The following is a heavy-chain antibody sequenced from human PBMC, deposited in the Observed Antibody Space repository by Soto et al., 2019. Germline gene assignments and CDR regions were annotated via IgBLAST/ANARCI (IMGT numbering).Heavy chain of an antibody. CDR1: GGSFSGYY. V-gene: IGHV4-34*01. CDR3: ARGLNRLTNFYYYYGMDV. D-gene: IGHD4-4*01. J-gene: IGHJ6*02. Sequence: QVQLQQWGAGLLKPSETLSLTCAFYGGSFSGYYWSWIRQPPGKGLEWIGEINHSGSTNYNPYLKSPVTLSVDTSKNLFSHKLSSVTAADTAVYYCARGLNRLTNFYYYYGMDVWGQGTTVTVSS. CDR2: INHSGST.